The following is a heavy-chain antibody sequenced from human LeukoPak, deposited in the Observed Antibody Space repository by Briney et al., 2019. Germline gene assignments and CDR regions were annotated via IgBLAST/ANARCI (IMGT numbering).Heavy chain of an antibody. CDR2: ISGSGGST. Sequence: GGSLRLSCAASGFTFSSYAMSWVRQAPGKGLEWVSAISGSGGSTYYADSVKGRFTISRDNSKNTLYLQMNSPRAEDTAVYYCAKDRYYGSGSYYGAFDIWGQGTMVTVSS. CDR3: AKDRYYGSGSYYGAFDI. J-gene: IGHJ3*02. V-gene: IGHV3-23*01. D-gene: IGHD3-10*01. CDR1: GFTFSSYA.